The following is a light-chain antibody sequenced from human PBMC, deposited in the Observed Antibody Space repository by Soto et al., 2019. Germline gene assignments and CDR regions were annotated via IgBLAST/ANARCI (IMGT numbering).Light chain of an antibody. CDR1: QSVSSNY. CDR3: QQYGSSPEWT. CDR2: GAS. J-gene: IGKJ1*01. V-gene: IGKV3-20*01. Sequence: EIVLTQSPGTLSLSPGERATLSCRTSQSVSSNYLAWYQQKPGQAPRLLIYGASSRATGIPDRFSGSGSGTDFTLTISRLEAEDFAVYYCQQYGSSPEWTFGQGTKVDIK.